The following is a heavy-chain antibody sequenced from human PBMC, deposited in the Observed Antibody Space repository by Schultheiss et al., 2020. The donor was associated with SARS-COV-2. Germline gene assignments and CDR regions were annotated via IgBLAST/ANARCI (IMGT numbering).Heavy chain of an antibody. CDR2: IIPILGIA. Sequence: SVRVSCKASGGTFSSYAISWVRQAPGQGLEWMGRIIPILGIANYAQKFQGRVTITADKSTSTAYMELSSLRSEDTAVYYCARDEVGMDVWGQGTTVTVSS. V-gene: IGHV1-69*04. J-gene: IGHJ6*02. CDR1: GGTFSSYA. CDR3: ARDEVGMDV.